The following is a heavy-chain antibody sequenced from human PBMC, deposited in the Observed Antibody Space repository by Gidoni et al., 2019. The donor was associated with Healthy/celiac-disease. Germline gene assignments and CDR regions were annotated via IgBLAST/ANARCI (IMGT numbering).Heavy chain of an antibody. CDR3: AREEYSDGRTNWFDP. V-gene: IGHV4-31*03. CDR2: IYYSWST. J-gene: IGHJ5*02. D-gene: IGHD5-18*01. CDR1: GGSISSGGYY. Sequence: QVQLQESGPGLVKPSQTLSLTCTVSGGSISSGGYYWSWIRQHPGKCLEWIWYIYYSWSTYYHPSLKSRVTIAVDTSKNQFSLKLSSVTAADTAVYYCAREEYSDGRTNWFDPWGQGTLVTVSS.